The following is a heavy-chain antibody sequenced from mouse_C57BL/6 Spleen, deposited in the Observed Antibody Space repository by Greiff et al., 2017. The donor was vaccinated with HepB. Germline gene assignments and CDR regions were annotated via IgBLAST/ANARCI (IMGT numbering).Heavy chain of an antibody. D-gene: IGHD1-1*01. V-gene: IGHV1-19*01. CDR2: INPYNGGT. J-gene: IGHJ3*01. CDR1: GYTFTDYY. Sequence: EVQRVESGPVLVKPGASVKMSCKASGYTFTDYYMNWVKQSHGKSLEWIGVINPYNGGTSYNQKFKGKATLTVDKSSSTAYMELNSLTSEDSAVYYCARSYYYGSSYVPYWGQGTLVTVSA. CDR3: ARSYYYGSSYVPY.